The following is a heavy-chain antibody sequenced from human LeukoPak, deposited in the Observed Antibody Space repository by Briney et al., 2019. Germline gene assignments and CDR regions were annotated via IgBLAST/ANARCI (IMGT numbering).Heavy chain of an antibody. D-gene: IGHD6-19*01. V-gene: IGHV1-46*01. CDR3: SRDEISSGWSPFAS. CDR1: GYTFTSYY. CDR2: INPSGGGT. Sequence: ASVKVSCKASGYTFTSYYMHWVRQAPGQGLEWMGIINPSGGGTNYAQKFQGRVTMTRDMSMSTLYMELSSRIADDWAVYYCSRDEISSGWSPFASWGAGTPVTVSS. J-gene: IGHJ4*02.